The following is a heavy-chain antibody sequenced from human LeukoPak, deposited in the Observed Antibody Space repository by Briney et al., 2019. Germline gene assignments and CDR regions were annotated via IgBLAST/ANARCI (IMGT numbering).Heavy chain of an antibody. V-gene: IGHV1-18*01. J-gene: IGHJ4*02. CDR3: AREGAYNWNYRFDY. Sequence: ASVKVSCKASGGTFSSYAISWVRQAPGQGLGWMGWISAYNGNTNYAQKLQGRVTMTTDTSTSTAYMELRSLRSDDTAVYYCAREGAYNWNYRFDYWGQGTLVTVSS. D-gene: IGHD1-7*01. CDR1: GGTFSSYA. CDR2: ISAYNGNT.